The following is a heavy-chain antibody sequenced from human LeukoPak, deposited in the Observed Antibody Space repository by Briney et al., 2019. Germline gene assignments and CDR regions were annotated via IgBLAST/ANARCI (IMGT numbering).Heavy chain of an antibody. V-gene: IGHV4-39*01. CDR3: ASETYYDILAGHTDAFDI. J-gene: IGHJ3*02. CDR2: IYYSGSA. CDR1: GDSISSSSYY. Sequence: SETLSLTCNVSGDSISSSSYYWGWLRQPPGNGLEWMGNIYYSGSAYYNPSLKSRVTISVDTSKNPFPLKLSSVSAVDTAVYYCASETYYDILAGHTDAFDIWGQGTMVTVSS. D-gene: IGHD3-9*01.